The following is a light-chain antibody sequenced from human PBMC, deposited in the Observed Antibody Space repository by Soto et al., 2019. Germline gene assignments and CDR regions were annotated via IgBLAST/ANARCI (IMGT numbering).Light chain of an antibody. CDR2: EGS. Sequence: QSALTQPASVSGSPGQSITISCTGTNSNVGSFNLVSWYQQHPGRAPKLMIYEGSKRPSGVSSRFSGSKSGNTASLTIAGLQADDEADYYCSSYTSSSTLWVFGGGTKVTVL. CDR3: SSYTSSSTLWV. CDR1: NSNVGSFNL. J-gene: IGLJ3*02. V-gene: IGLV2-14*02.